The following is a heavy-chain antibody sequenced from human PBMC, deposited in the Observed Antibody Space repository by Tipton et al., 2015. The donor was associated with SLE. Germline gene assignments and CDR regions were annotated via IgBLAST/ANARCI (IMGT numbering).Heavy chain of an antibody. CDR2: IYDRGST. CDR3: ARHYNLFSAFDS. D-gene: IGHD3-3*01. V-gene: IGHV4-59*01. Sequence: TLSLTCTVSGGSISSYYWSWIRQPPGKGLEWIGSIYDRGSTNYNPSLKSRVTISVDTSKNQVSLRLTSVTAADTAVYTCARHYNLFSAFDSWGQGTLVTVSS. CDR1: GGSISSYY. J-gene: IGHJ4*02.